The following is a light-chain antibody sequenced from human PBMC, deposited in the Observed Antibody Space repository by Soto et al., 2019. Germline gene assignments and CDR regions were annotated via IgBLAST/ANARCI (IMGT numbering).Light chain of an antibody. CDR3: QQYGNSWYS. CDR2: GAS. Sequence: EIVLTQSPGTLSLSPGERATLSCRASQSVSGSDFGWYQQKPGQAPRLLIYGASNRATGIPDRFSGSGSGTDFTLTISRLEPEDFAVYYCQQYGNSWYSFGQGTKLEIK. J-gene: IGKJ2*03. V-gene: IGKV3-20*01. CDR1: QSVSGSD.